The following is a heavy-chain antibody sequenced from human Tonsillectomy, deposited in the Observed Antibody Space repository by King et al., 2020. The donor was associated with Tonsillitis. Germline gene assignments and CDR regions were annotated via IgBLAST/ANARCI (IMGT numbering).Heavy chain of an antibody. CDR3: GRYEGGVFDP. V-gene: IGHV4-31*03. J-gene: IGHJ5*02. D-gene: IGHD2-15*01. CDR1: GGSSSGGDHY. CDR2: IYDSENT. Sequence: QLQESGPGLLKPSQTLSLTCYVSGGSSSGGDHYWSWIRQHPGKGLEWIGYIYDSENTYYTPSLKSRLTISVDTSKNQFSLRLRSLTAADTAVYYCGRYEGGVFDPWGQGTLVTVSS.